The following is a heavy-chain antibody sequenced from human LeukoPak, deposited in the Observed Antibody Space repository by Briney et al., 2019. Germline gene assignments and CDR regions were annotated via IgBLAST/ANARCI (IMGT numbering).Heavy chain of an antibody. Sequence: SETLSLTCTVSGCSISNYYWSWIRQPAGKGLEWIGRIYTSGSTNYNPSLKSRVTMSVDTSKNQFSLKLSSVTAADTAVYYCAGYSGSYFDAFDIWGQGTMVTVSS. CDR3: AGYSGSYFDAFDI. V-gene: IGHV4-4*07. CDR1: GCSISNYY. D-gene: IGHD1-26*01. CDR2: IYTSGST. J-gene: IGHJ3*02.